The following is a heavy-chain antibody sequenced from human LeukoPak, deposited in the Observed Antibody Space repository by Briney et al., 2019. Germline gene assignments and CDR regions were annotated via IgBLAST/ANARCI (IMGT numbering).Heavy chain of an antibody. CDR3: ARKDPVTISSYYYYMDV. CDR1: GYTFTGYY. D-gene: IGHD4-17*01. J-gene: IGHJ6*03. V-gene: IGHV1-2*02. Sequence: ASVKVSCKASGYTFTGYYMHWVRQAPGQGLEWMGWINPNSGGTNYAQKFQGRVTMTRDTSISTAYMELSRLRSDDTAVYYCARKDPVTISSYYYYMDVWGKGTTVTVSS. CDR2: INPNSGGT.